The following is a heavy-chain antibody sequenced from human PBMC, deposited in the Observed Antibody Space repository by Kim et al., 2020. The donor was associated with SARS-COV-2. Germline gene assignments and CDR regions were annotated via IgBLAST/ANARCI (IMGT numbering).Heavy chain of an antibody. Sequence: GGSLRLSCAASGFTFSSFWMYWVRQAPGKGLEWVSRINNNGLITTYADSVKGRFTISRDNAKNTLYLQMNSLRAEDTAVYYCVASLGDYWGQGTRVTVSS. J-gene: IGHJ4*02. CDR2: INNNGLIT. V-gene: IGHV3-74*03. CDR1: GFTFSSFW. D-gene: IGHD5-12*01. CDR3: VASLGDY.